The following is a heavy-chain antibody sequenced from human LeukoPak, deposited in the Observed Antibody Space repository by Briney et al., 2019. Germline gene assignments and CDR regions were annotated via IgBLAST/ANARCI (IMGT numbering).Heavy chain of an antibody. CDR1: GFTFSSYE. J-gene: IGHJ4*02. CDR2: ISSSSSTI. CDR3: IPANRGPSPLSDY. V-gene: IGHV3-48*03. D-gene: IGHD2/OR15-2a*01. Sequence: PGGSLRLSCAASGFTFSSYEMNWVRQAPGKGLEWVLYISSSSSTIYYADSVKGRFTISRDNAKNSLYLQMNSLRAEDTAVYYCIPANRGPSPLSDYWGQGTLVTVSS.